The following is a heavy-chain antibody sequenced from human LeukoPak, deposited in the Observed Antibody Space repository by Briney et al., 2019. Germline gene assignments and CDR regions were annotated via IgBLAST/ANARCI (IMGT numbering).Heavy chain of an antibody. V-gene: IGHV3-30-3*01. D-gene: IGHD1-26*01. CDR3: AKDPRAVGATLRGYYFDY. Sequence: PGGSLRLSCAASGFTFSSYAMHWVRQAPGKGLEWVAVISYDGSNKYYADSVKGRFTISRDNSKNTLYLQMNSLRAEDTAVYYCAKDPRAVGATLRGYYFDYWGQGTLVTVSS. CDR2: ISYDGSNK. CDR1: GFTFSSYA. J-gene: IGHJ4*02.